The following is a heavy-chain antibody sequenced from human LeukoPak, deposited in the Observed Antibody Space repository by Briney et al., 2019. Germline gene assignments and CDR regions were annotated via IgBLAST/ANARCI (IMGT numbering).Heavy chain of an antibody. CDR2: IYYSGST. D-gene: IGHD5-18*01. V-gene: IGHV4-31*03. CDR3: ARVGTAMAVPFDY. Sequence: SETLSLTCTVSGGSISSGGYYWSWIRQHPGKGLEWIGYIYYSGSTYYNPSLKSRVTISVDTSKNQFSLKLSSVTAADTAVYYCARVGTAMAVPFDYWGQGTLVTASS. J-gene: IGHJ4*02. CDR1: GGSISSGGYY.